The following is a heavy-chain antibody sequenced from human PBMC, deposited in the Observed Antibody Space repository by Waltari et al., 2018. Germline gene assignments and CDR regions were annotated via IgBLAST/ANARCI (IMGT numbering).Heavy chain of an antibody. J-gene: IGHJ4*02. V-gene: IGHV4-59*01. Sequence: QVQLQESGPGLVKPSETLSLTCTVSGGSISSYYWSWIRQPPGKGLEGTGEIYYSGSTNYNPSLKSRVTISVDTSKNQFSLKLSSVTAADTAVYYCARSSGITFGGVIVPFDYWGQGTLVTVSS. CDR3: ARSSGITFGGVIVPFDY. D-gene: IGHD3-16*02. CDR1: GGSISSYY. CDR2: IYYSGST.